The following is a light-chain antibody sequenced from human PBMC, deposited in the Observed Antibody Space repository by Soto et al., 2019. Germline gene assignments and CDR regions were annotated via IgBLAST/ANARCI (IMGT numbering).Light chain of an antibody. CDR1: SSDVGGYNY. J-gene: IGLJ1*01. CDR3: NSYTSSSTYV. V-gene: IGLV2-14*01. CDR2: DVS. Sequence: QSVLTQPASVSGSPGQSITISCTGTSSDVGGYNYVSWYQQHPGKAPKLMIYDVSNRPSGVSNRFSGSKSGNTASPTISGLQAEDEADYYCNSYTSSSTYVFGTGTKVT.